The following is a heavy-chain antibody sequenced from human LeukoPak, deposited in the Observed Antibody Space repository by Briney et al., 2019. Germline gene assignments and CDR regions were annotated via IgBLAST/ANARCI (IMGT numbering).Heavy chain of an antibody. CDR1: GFTFSSYW. V-gene: IGHV3-7*01. CDR3: ARERFTKWLRRYYFDY. D-gene: IGHD5-12*01. Sequence: GGSLRLSCAASGFTFSSYWMSWVRQAPGKGLEWVANIKQDGSEKYYVDSVKGRFTISRDNAKNSLYLQMNSLRAEDTAVYYCARERFTKWLRRYYFDYWGQGTLVTVSS. CDR2: IKQDGSEK. J-gene: IGHJ4*02.